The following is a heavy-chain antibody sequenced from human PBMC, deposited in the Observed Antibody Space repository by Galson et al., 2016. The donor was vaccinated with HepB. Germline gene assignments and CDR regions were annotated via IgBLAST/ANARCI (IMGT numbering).Heavy chain of an antibody. V-gene: IGHV4-4*02. D-gene: IGHD3-22*01. J-gene: IGHJ4*02. CDR2: IYHSGLT. Sequence: SETLSLTCAVSGGSISSGHWWSWVRQPPGKGLEWMGEIYHSGLTNYNPSLKSRLSILVDKSKKQFSLNLTSVTAADTAVYFCARSGNYPLREIFFDFWGQGRLVTVSS. CDR3: ARSGNYPLREIFFDF. CDR1: GGSISSGHW.